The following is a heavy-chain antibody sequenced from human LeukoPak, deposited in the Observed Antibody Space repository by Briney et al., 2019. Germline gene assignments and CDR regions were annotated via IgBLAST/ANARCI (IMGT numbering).Heavy chain of an antibody. D-gene: IGHD3-22*01. J-gene: IGHJ4*02. Sequence: GGSLRLSCAASGFTFSSYAMSRVRQAPGKGLEWVSAISGSGGSTYYADSVKGRFTISRDNSKNTLYLQMNSLRAEDTAVYYCARAKYYYDSSGYYYYFDYWGQGTLVTVSS. CDR1: GFTFSSYA. CDR3: ARAKYYYDSSGYYYYFDY. CDR2: ISGSGGST. V-gene: IGHV3-23*01.